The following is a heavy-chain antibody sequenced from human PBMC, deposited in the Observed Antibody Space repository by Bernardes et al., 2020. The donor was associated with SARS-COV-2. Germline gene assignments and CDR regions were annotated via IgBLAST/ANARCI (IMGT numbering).Heavy chain of an antibody. Sequence: SETLSLTCAVSGGSISSGGYSWSWIRQPPGKGLEWIGYIYHSGSTHYNPSLKSRVTISVDRSKNQFSLKLSSVTAADTAVYYCARDHEMVNGDYYYYYGMDVWGQGTTVTVSS. V-gene: IGHV4-30-2*01. J-gene: IGHJ6*02. D-gene: IGHD5-18*01. CDR1: GGSISSGGYS. CDR2: IYHSGST. CDR3: ARDHEMVNGDYYYYYGMDV.